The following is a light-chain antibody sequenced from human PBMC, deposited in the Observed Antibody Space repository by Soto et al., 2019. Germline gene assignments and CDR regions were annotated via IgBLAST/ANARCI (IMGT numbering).Light chain of an antibody. CDR1: QSVSSD. J-gene: IGKJ4*01. Sequence: EIVMTQSPATLSVSPGERATLSCRASQSVSSDLAWYHQKPGQAPRLLIYGASTRATGIPARFSGSGSGTEFTLTINSLQSEDFAVYYCQQRSNWPLTFGGGTKVDIK. CDR2: GAS. V-gene: IGKV3-15*01. CDR3: QQRSNWPLT.